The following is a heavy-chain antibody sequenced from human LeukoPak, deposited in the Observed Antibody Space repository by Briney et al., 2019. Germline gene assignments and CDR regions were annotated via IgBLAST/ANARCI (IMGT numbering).Heavy chain of an antibody. Sequence: SETLSLTSAVYGGSFSGYYWSWIRQPPGKGLEWIGEINHSGSTNYNPSLKSRVTISVDTSKNQFSLKLSSVTAADTAVYYCARWVLTGTTGYFDYWGQGTLVTVSS. V-gene: IGHV4-34*01. J-gene: IGHJ4*02. CDR1: GGSFSGYY. D-gene: IGHD3-9*01. CDR3: ARWVLTGTTGYFDY. CDR2: INHSGST.